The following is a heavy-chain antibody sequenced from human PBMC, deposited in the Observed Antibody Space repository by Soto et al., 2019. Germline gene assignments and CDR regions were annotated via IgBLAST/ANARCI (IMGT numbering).Heavy chain of an antibody. CDR2: IIPIFRTT. D-gene: IGHD1-26*01. V-gene: IGHV1-69*12. Sequence: QVQLVQSGPEVKKPGSSVKVSCKLSGGTFRTYAISWVRQAPGQGLEWMGGIIPIFRTTDYSQKFQGRVTIIADESTTTAYMELSTLTFEDTAVYYCARDKDRDQWGGNYYYSLDVWGQGTTVTVSS. J-gene: IGHJ6*02. CDR1: GGTFRTYA. CDR3: ARDKDRDQWGGNYYYSLDV.